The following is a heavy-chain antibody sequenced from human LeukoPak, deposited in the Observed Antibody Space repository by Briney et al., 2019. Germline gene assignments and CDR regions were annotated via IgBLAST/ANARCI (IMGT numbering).Heavy chain of an antibody. Sequence: SETLSLTCTVFGGSIRSYYWRWIRQPPGGGREWIGYIYYSGSHNFNRSLKSRVTISVDTSKKQFSLKLSSVTAADTAVYYCARGWGSLDWFDPWGQGTLDTVSS. CDR2: IYYSGSH. CDR1: GGSIRSYY. CDR3: ARGWGSLDWFDP. D-gene: IGHD3-16*01. J-gene: IGHJ5*02. V-gene: IGHV4-59*01.